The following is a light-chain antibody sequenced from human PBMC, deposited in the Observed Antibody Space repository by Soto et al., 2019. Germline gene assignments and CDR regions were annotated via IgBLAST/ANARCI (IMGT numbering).Light chain of an antibody. CDR2: GAS. J-gene: IGKJ3*01. CDR1: QSISSN. V-gene: IGKV3-15*01. CDR3: QQHNNWPPVT. Sequence: EMVLTQSPATLSLSPGERATLSCRASQSISSNLAWYQQKAGQAPRLLIYGASTRATGVPVRFSGSGSGTEFTLTISGVQSEDFAVYYCQQHNNWPPVTFGPGTKVDIK.